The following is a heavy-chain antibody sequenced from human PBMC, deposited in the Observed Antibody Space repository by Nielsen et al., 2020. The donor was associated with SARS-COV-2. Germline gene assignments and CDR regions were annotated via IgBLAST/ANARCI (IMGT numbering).Heavy chain of an antibody. CDR2: ISSSSSTI. CDR1: GFTFSSYN. V-gene: IGHV3-48*01. D-gene: IGHD3-10*01. Sequence: GESLKISCVASGFTFSSYNMNWVRQAPGKGLEWVSNISSSSSTIYYADSVKGRFTISRDNAKNSLYLQMNSLRVEDTAVYYCARDLESSRSGEHSLKHDYYYMDVWGKGTTVTVSS. J-gene: IGHJ6*03. CDR3: ARDLESSRSGEHSLKHDYYYMDV.